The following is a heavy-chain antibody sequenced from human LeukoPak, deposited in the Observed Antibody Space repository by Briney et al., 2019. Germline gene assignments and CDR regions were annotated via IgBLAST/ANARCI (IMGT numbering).Heavy chain of an antibody. Sequence: PGGSLRLSCAASGFTVSSNYMSWVRQAPGKVLEWVSVIYTSGSTYYADSVKGRFTISRDNSQNTLYLQMISLRSEDTAVYYCTKGLWAGVSAARDWGQGDLVTVSS. J-gene: IGHJ4*02. CDR3: TKGLWAGVSAARD. V-gene: IGHV3-66*01. CDR2: IYTSGST. D-gene: IGHD2-8*01. CDR1: GFTVSSNY.